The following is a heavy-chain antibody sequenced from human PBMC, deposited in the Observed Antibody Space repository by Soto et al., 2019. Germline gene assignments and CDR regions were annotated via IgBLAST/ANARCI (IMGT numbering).Heavy chain of an antibody. CDR3: ASEYSSSWSYYYYGMDV. CDR2: IKQDGSEK. Sequence: PGGSLRLSCAASGFTFSSYWMSWVRQAPGKGLEWVANIKQDGSEKYYVDSVKGRFTISRDNAKNSLYLQMNSLRAEDTAVYYCASEYSSSWSYYYYGMDVWGQGTRVTVSS. V-gene: IGHV3-7*03. J-gene: IGHJ6*02. D-gene: IGHD6-13*01. CDR1: GFTFSSYW.